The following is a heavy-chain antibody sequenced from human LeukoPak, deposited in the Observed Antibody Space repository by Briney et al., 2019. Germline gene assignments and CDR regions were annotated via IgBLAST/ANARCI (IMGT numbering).Heavy chain of an antibody. J-gene: IGHJ4*02. CDR1: GYTFTDYY. CDR3: ARGQSQDY. CDR2: INPNSGGT. Sequence: ASVKVSCKASGYTFTDYYMHWVRQAPGQGLEWMGWINPNSGGTDYAQKFQGRVTMTRDMSISTAYMDLSGLRSDDTAFYYCARGQSQDYWGQGTLVTVSS. V-gene: IGHV1-2*02.